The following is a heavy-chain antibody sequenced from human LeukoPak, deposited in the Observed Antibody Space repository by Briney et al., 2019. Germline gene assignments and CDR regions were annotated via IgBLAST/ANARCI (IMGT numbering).Heavy chain of an antibody. CDR1: GGSISSYY. J-gene: IGHJ6*03. CDR2: IYTSGST. Sequence: SETLSLTCTVSGGSISSYYWSWIRQPAGKGLEWIGRIYTSGSTNYNPSLKSRVTISVDKSKNQFSLKLSSVTAADTAVYYCARTRYSSEGSYYYYMDAWGKGTTVTVSS. V-gene: IGHV4-4*07. CDR3: ARTRYSSEGSYYYYMDA. D-gene: IGHD6-25*01.